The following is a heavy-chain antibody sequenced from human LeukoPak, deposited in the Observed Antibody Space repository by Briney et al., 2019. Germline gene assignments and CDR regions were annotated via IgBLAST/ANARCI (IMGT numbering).Heavy chain of an antibody. J-gene: IGHJ4*02. D-gene: IGHD4-23*01. Sequence: PGGSLRLSCTASGFTFGDYAMSWFRQVPGKGLEWVGFIRSKAYGGTTEYAASVKGRFTISRDDSKSIAYLQMNSLKTEDTAVYYCTRNHNDYGGHFDYWGQGTLVTVSS. CDR1: GFTFGDYA. V-gene: IGHV3-49*03. CDR3: TRNHNDYGGHFDY. CDR2: IRSKAYGGTT.